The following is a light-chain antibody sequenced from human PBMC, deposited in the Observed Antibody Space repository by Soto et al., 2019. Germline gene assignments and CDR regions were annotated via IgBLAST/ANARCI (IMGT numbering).Light chain of an antibody. CDR2: DVS. J-gene: IGLJ1*01. V-gene: IGLV2-14*01. Sequence: QSALTQPASVSWSPGQSITISCTGTSSDVGGYNYVSWYQQHPGKAPKLMLYDVSNRPSGVSNRFSGSKSGNTASLTISGLQAEDEADYYCSSYTSSSTLYVFGNGTKVTVL. CDR1: SSDVGGYNY. CDR3: SSYTSSSTLYV.